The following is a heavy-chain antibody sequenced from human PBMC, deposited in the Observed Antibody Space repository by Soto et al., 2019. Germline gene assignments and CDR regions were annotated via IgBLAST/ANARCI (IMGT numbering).Heavy chain of an antibody. CDR3: ARDYYDSRRTENSDAFDI. J-gene: IGHJ3*02. V-gene: IGHV1-69*13. Sequence: SVKVSCKASGGTFSSYAISWVRQAPGQGLEWTGGIIPIFGTANYAQKFQGRVTITADESTSTAYMELSSLRSEDTAVYYCARDYYDSRRTENSDAFDIWGQGTMVTVSS. CDR2: IIPIFGTA. CDR1: GGTFSSYA. D-gene: IGHD3-22*01.